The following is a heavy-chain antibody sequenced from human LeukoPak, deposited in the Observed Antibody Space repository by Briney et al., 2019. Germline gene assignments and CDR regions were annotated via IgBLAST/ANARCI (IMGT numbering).Heavy chain of an antibody. J-gene: IGHJ4*02. CDR1: GGSFSGCY. Sequence: SETLSLTCAVYGGSFSGCYWSWIRQPPGKGLEWIGEISHSGSTNYNPSLKSRVTISVDTSKNQFSLKLSSVTAADTAVYYCASTYYGSGSYYPGVWGRDYWGQGTLVTVSS. D-gene: IGHD3-10*01. CDR2: ISHSGST. V-gene: IGHV4-34*01. CDR3: ASTYYGSGSYYPGVWGRDY.